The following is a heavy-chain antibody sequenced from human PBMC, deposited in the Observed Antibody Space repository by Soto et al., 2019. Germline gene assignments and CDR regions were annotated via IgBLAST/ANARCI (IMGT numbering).Heavy chain of an antibody. J-gene: IGHJ6*02. D-gene: IGHD1-26*01. CDR2: IYPGDSDT. Sequence: PGESLKISCKGSGYSFTSYWIGWVRQMPGKGLEWMGIIYPGDSDTKYSPSFQGQVTISADKSISTAYLQWSSLKASDTAMYYWARHRSGSYYDHYYGMDVWGQGTTVTVSS. CDR1: GYSFTSYW. CDR3: ARHRSGSYYDHYYGMDV. V-gene: IGHV5-51*01.